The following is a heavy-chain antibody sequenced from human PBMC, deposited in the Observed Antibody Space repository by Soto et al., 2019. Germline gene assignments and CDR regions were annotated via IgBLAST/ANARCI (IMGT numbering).Heavy chain of an antibody. CDR2: IFHSGST. CDR3: ARVYSGSYSDY. V-gene: IGHV4-4*02. Sequence: QVQLQESGPGLVKPSGTLSLTCAVSGGSIRSNNWWSWVRQPPGKGLEWIGEIFHSGSTNYNPSLKTRVTIAVDKSKNQHSLKLSSVTAADTAVYYCARVYSGSYSDYWGQGTLVTVSS. D-gene: IGHD1-26*01. J-gene: IGHJ4*02. CDR1: GGSIRSNNW.